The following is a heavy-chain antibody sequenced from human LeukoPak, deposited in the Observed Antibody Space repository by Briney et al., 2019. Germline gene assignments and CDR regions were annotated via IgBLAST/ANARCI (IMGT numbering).Heavy chain of an antibody. J-gene: IGHJ1*01. CDR1: GFTFSSYA. D-gene: IGHD4-17*01. Sequence: QTGGSLRLSCAASGFTFSSYAMSWVRQAPGKGLEWVSAISGSGGSTYYADSVKGWFTISRDNSKNTLYLQMNSLRAEDTAVYYCAVDYGDYEYFQHWGQGTLVTVSS. V-gene: IGHV3-23*01. CDR3: AVDYGDYEYFQH. CDR2: ISGSGGST.